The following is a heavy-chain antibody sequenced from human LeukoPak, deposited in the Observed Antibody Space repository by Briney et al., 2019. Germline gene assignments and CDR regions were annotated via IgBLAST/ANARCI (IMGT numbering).Heavy chain of an antibody. Sequence: GASVTVSCKASGFAFSSHYMQWVRQAPGQGLEWMGIINPSGGSTSYAQKFQGRVTMTRDTSTSTVYMELSTLRSEDTAVYYCARGGMGIQLWPFDYWGQGTLVTVSS. V-gene: IGHV1-46*01. D-gene: IGHD5-18*01. CDR1: GFAFSSHY. CDR3: ARGGMGIQLWPFDY. CDR2: INPSGGST. J-gene: IGHJ4*02.